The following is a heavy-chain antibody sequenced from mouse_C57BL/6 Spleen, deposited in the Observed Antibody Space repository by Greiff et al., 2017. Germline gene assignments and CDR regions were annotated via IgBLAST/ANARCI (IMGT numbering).Heavy chain of an antibody. D-gene: IGHD2-12*01. CDR1: GYSITSGYY. CDR2: ISYDGSN. Sequence: ESGPGLVKPSQSLSLTCSVTGYSITSGYYWNWIRQFPVNKLEWMGYISYDGSNNYNPSLKNRISITRDTSKNQFFLTLNSLTTEDTATYYCARLRRYAMDYCCQGTSVTVSS. V-gene: IGHV3-6*01. J-gene: IGHJ4*01. CDR3: ARLRRYAMDY.